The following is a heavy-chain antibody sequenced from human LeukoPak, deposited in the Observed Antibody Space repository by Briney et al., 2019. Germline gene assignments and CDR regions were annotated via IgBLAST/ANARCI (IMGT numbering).Heavy chain of an antibody. Sequence: PGGSPRLSCAAFGFTFSSYGMHWVRQAPGKGLEWVAVIWYDGSNKYYADSVKGRFTISRDNSKNTLYLQMNSLRAEDTAVYYCARSVLGRCFDYWGQGTLVTVSS. CDR3: ARSVLGRCFDY. D-gene: IGHD3-16*01. CDR2: IWYDGSNK. J-gene: IGHJ4*02. CDR1: GFTFSSYG. V-gene: IGHV3-33*08.